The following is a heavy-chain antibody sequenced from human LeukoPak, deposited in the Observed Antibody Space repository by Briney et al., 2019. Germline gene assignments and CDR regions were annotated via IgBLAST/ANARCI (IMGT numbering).Heavy chain of an antibody. J-gene: IGHJ5*02. D-gene: IGHD4-17*01. CDR1: GFTFSSYA. Sequence: GGSLRLSCAASGFTFSSYAMSWVRQAPGQGVEGVSAISCSGGSTYYADSVKGWFTISRENSKNTLYLQMNSLRAEDTAVYYCAKDLRYAEWNNWFDPWGQGTLVTVSS. V-gene: IGHV3-23*01. CDR3: AKDLRYAEWNNWFDP. CDR2: ISCSGGST.